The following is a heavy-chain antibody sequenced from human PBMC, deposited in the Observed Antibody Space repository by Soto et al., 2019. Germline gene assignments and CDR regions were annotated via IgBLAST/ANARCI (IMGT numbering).Heavy chain of an antibody. Sequence: SETLSLTCTVSGGSLSSYYWSWIRQPPGKGLEWFGYVYYSGSTKYSPSLKSRVTISADTSKNQLSLKLSSVTAADTAVYYCARGAQSIAGPNWFDPWGQGTLVTVSS. V-gene: IGHV4-59*01. D-gene: IGHD6-6*01. J-gene: IGHJ5*02. CDR2: VYYSGST. CDR3: ARGAQSIAGPNWFDP. CDR1: GGSLSSYY.